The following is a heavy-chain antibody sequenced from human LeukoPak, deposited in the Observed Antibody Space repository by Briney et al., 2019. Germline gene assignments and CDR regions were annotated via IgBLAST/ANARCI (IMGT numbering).Heavy chain of an antibody. CDR1: GSTFTSFW. J-gene: IGHJ4*02. CDR3: ALLTSKGLEF. V-gene: IGHV5-51*01. D-gene: IGHD4-11*01. CDR2: IFPQDSQT. Sequence: PGESLQISCPCSGSTFTSFWIGWARQLPGKGLEWMAIIFPQDSQTTYTPSFQGQVIISADKSISAAYLQWNTLKASDTAMYYCALLTSKGLEFWGQGTLVTVSS.